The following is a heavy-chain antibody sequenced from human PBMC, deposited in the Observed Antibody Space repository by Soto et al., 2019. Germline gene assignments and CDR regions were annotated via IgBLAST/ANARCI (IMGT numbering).Heavy chain of an antibody. CDR3: ARAKGRSFFDY. CDR2: IYSSVST. J-gene: IGHJ4*02. Sequence: SETLSLTCTVSGGSISSGGSYCSWIRQRPGKGLEWIGYIYSSVSTYYSSSLKSRLNISGDTSKNQFSLKLSSVTAADSAVYYCARAKGRSFFDYWGQGTLVTVSS. D-gene: IGHD3-10*01. CDR1: GGSISSGGSY. V-gene: IGHV4-31*03.